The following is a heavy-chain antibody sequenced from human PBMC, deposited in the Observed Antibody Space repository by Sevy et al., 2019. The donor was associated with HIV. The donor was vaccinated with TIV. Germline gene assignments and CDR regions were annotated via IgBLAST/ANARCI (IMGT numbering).Heavy chain of an antibody. V-gene: IGHV4-4*07. CDR1: GGSISDYY. CDR3: ARGPQSCNSVSSYSALS. CDR2: IYISGST. J-gene: IGHJ4*02. Sequence: SETLSLTCTVSGGSISDYYWTWIRQPAGKGLEWLGRIYISGSTEYNPSLKSRVSMSLDTSKNTFSLKLTSMTAADTAVYYCARGPQSCNSVSSYSALSWGQGILVTVSS. D-gene: IGHD2-15*01.